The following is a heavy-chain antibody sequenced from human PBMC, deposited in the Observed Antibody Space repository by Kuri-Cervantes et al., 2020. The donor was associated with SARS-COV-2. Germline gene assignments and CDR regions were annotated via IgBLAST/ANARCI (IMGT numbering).Heavy chain of an antibody. J-gene: IGHJ5*02. Sequence: LSLTCAASGFTFSSYWMSWVRQAPGKGLEWVANIKQDGSEKYYVDSVKGRFTISRDNSKNTLYLQMNSLRAEDTAVYYCAKDGGGDLNWFDPWGQGTLVTVSS. D-gene: IGHD2-21*01. CDR3: AKDGGGDLNWFDP. V-gene: IGHV3-7*01. CDR1: GFTFSSYW. CDR2: IKQDGSEK.